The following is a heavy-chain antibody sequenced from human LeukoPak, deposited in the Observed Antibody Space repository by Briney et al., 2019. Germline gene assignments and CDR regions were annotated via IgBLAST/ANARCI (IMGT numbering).Heavy chain of an antibody. D-gene: IGHD6-19*01. J-gene: IGHJ6*02. Sequence: SETLSLTCTVSGGSISSSSYYWGWIRQPPGKGLEWIGSIYYSGSTYYNPSLKSRVTISVDTSKNQFSLKLSSVTAADTAVYYCARRSGTDSSGWYLRHYYYYGMDVWGQGTTVTVS. CDR3: ARRSGTDSSGWYLRHYYYYGMDV. V-gene: IGHV4-39*01. CDR1: GGSISSSSYY. CDR2: IYYSGST.